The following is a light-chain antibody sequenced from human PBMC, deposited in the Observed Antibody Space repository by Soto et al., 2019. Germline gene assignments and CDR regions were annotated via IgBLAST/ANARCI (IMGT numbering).Light chain of an antibody. J-gene: IGKJ5*01. Sequence: EFVFTQSPGTLSLSPVERATLSCRASQSLTNSFIAWYQQRPGQAPRLLIYDTSSRASGIPDRFSGSGSGTDFTLTITSLQSDDFAVYFCQQYSDWPITFGQGTRLEI. V-gene: IGKV3D-20*02. CDR1: QSLTNSF. CDR2: DTS. CDR3: QQYSDWPIT.